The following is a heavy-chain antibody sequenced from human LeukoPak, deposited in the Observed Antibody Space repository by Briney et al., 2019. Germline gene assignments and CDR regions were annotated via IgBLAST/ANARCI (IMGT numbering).Heavy chain of an antibody. CDR1: GSIFTSYW. J-gene: IGHJ4*02. CDR3: ARQGRWLQLPIDY. CDR2: IYPGDSDT. D-gene: IGHD5-12*01. Sequence: GASLQISCKGSGSIFTSYWIGWVRPLPGKGLEWMGIIYPGDSDTRYSPSFQGQVTISADKSISTAYLQWSSLKASDTAMYYCARQGRWLQLPIDYWGQGTLVTVSS. V-gene: IGHV5-51*01.